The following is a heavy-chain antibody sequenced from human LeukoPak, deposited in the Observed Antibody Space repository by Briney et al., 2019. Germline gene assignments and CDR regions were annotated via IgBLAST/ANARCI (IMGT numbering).Heavy chain of an antibody. CDR2: IRYNGQLQ. V-gene: IGHV3-30*02. CDR3: VKDQVGG. D-gene: IGHD3-3*01. J-gene: IGHJ4*02. CDR1: GFTFSDYG. Sequence: GGSLRLSCDASGFTFSDYGMHWVRQAPGNGLEWVAFIRYNGQLQMYGDSVTGRLIISRDNSMKRMYLQLNNARSEDTAGYYSVKDQVGGWGQGTLVTVSS.